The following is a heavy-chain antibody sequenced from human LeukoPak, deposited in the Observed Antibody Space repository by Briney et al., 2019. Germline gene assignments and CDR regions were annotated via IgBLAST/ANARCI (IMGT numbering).Heavy chain of an antibody. V-gene: IGHV1-2*02. J-gene: IGHJ4*02. Sequence: ASVKVSCNASGYTFTGYYMHWVRQAPGQGLEWMGWINPNSGGTNYAQKFQRRVTMTRDTSISTAYMERSRLRSDDTAVYYCARDSVNSGYDPDIDYWGQGTLVTVSS. CDR3: ARDSVNSGYDPDIDY. CDR1: GYTFTGYY. CDR2: INPNSGGT. D-gene: IGHD5-12*01.